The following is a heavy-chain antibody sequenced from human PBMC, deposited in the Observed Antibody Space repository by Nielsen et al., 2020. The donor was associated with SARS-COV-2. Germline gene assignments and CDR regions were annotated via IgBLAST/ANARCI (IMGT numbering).Heavy chain of an antibody. Sequence: SETLSLTCTVSGGSISSYYWIFILHPPFPFLSLPRYLSYSGSTPYTPSLKSRVTISVDTSKNQFSLKLSSVTAADTAVYYCARDWLGYCSSTSCYMGYFDLWGRGTLVTVSS. CDR1: GGSISSYY. J-gene: IGHJ2*01. D-gene: IGHD2-2*01. V-gene: IGHV4-59*01. CDR3: ARDWLGYCSSTSCYMGYFDL. CDR2: LSYSGST.